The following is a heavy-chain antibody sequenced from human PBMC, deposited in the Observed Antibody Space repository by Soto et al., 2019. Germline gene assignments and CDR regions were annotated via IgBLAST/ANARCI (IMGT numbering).Heavy chain of an antibody. D-gene: IGHD6-13*01. J-gene: IGHJ6*02. V-gene: IGHV3-30*03. CDR3: ARDGAHSSSWYPSLFYYYYGMDV. Sequence: PGGSLRLSCAASGFTFSSYGMHWVRQAPGKGLEWVAVISYDGSNKYYADSVKGRFTISRDNSKNTLYLQMNSLRAEDTDVYYCARDGAHSSSWYPSLFYYYYGMDVWGQGTTVTVSS. CDR1: GFTFSSYG. CDR2: ISYDGSNK.